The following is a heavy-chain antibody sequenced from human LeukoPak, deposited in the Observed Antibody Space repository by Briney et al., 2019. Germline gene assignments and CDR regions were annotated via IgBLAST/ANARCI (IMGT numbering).Heavy chain of an antibody. CDR3: TIKVGATYYFDY. Sequence: GSLRLSCAASGFTFSGSAMHWVRQASGKGLEWVGRIRSKANSYATAYAASAKGRFTISRDDSKNTAYLQMNSLKTEDTAVYYCTIKVGATYYFDYWGQGTLVTVSS. CDR1: GFTFSGSA. D-gene: IGHD1-26*01. V-gene: IGHV3-73*01. J-gene: IGHJ4*02. CDR2: IRSKANSYAT.